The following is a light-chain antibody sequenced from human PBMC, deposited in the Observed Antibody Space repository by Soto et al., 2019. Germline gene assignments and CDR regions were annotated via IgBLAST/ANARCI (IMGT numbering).Light chain of an antibody. Sequence: EIVLTQSPATLSLSPGERATLSCMASQSVNSYLAWYQQKPGQAPRLLIYDASNRATGIPARFSGSGSETDFTLTISSLEPEDFAVYYCQQRANWPYTFGQGTKLEIK. CDR2: DAS. J-gene: IGKJ2*01. CDR3: QQRANWPYT. V-gene: IGKV3-11*01. CDR1: QSVNSY.